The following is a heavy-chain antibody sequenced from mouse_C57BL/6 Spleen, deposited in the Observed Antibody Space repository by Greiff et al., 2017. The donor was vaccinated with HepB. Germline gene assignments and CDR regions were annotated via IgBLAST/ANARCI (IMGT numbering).Heavy chain of an antibody. CDR3: ARSFAGYFFFDY. D-gene: IGHD2-3*01. CDR1: GYTFTSYN. J-gene: IGHJ2*01. V-gene: IGHV1-12*01. CDR2: IYPGNGDT. Sequence: LQQSGAELVRPGASVKMSCKASGYTFTSYNMHWVKQTPRQGLEWIGAIYPGNGDTSYNQKFKGKSTLTVDKSSSTVYMQLSSLTSEDSAVYFCARSFAGYFFFDYWGQGTTLTVSS.